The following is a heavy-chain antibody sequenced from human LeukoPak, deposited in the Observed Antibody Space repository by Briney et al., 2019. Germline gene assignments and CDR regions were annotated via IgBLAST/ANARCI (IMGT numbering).Heavy chain of an antibody. V-gene: IGHV3-7*03. D-gene: IGHD6-19*01. CDR1: GFTFSSYW. J-gene: IGHJ4*02. CDR3: ARTGIAVADAFDY. Sequence: PGGSLRLSCAASGFTFSSYWMSWVRQAPGKGLEWVANIKQDGSETYYVDSVKGRFTISRDNAKNSLYLQMNSLRAEDTAVYYCARTGIAVADAFDYWGQGTLVTVSS. CDR2: IKQDGSET.